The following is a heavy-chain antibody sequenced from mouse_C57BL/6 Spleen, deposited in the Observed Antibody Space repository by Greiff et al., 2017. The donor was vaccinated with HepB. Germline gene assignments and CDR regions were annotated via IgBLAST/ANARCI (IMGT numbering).Heavy chain of an antibody. Sequence: EVKVEESGAELVKPGASVKLSCTASGFNIKDYYMHWVKQRTEQGLEWIGRIDPEDGETKYAPKFQGKATITADTSSNTAYLQLSSLTSEDTAVYYCATGMVTTEAYWGQGTTLTVSS. CDR3: ATGMVTTEAY. D-gene: IGHD2-2*01. J-gene: IGHJ2*01. CDR2: IDPEDGET. CDR1: GFNIKDYY. V-gene: IGHV14-2*01.